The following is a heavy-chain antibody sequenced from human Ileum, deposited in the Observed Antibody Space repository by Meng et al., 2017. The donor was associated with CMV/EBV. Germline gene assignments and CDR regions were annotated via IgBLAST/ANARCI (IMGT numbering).Heavy chain of an antibody. D-gene: IGHD1-1*01. J-gene: IGHJ4*02. V-gene: IGHV6-1*01. CDR1: GDSVSSSPAA. CDR3: ARIAWNVAAF. Sequence: IHGDSVSSSPAAWNWFRQSPSSGLEWLGRTFYRSKWTNDYAVSVQGRITITPDISKNQFSLQLNSVTPDDTAVYYCARIAWNVAAFWGQGTLVTVSS. CDR2: TFYRSKWTN.